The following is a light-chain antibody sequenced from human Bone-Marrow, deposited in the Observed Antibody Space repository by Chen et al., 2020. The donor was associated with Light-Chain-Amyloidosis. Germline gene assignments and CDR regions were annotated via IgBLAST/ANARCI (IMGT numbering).Light chain of an antibody. CDR2: WAS. Sequence: DIVMTQSPDSLAVSLGERAAINCKSSQALSYSSNSKNCLAWYQQKPGQPPKLLIYWASARESGVPDRFSGSRSGTDFTLTISSLQAEDVAVYYCQQFYSTPYTFGLGTRLEI. CDR3: QQFYSTPYT. J-gene: IGKJ2*01. CDR1: QALSYSSNSKNC. V-gene: IGKV4-1*01.